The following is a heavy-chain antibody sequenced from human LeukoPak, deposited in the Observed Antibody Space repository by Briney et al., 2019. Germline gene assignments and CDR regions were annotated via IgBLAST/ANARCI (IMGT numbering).Heavy chain of an antibody. J-gene: IGHJ4*02. Sequence: GGSLRLSCAASGFTVSSNYMSWVRQAPGKGLEWVSVIYSGGSTYYADSVKGRFTISRDNSKNTLYLQMNSLRAEDTAVYYCARVASSSWLVDYFDYWGQGTLVTVSS. CDR1: GFTVSSNY. V-gene: IGHV3-66*01. CDR2: IYSGGST. CDR3: ARVASSSWLVDYFDY. D-gene: IGHD6-13*01.